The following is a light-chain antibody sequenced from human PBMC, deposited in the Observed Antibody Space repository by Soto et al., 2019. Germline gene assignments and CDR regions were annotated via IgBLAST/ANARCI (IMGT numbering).Light chain of an antibody. CDR2: GNS. CDR1: RSNIGAGYG. CDR3: QSYDSSLSGSRV. V-gene: IGLV1-40*01. Sequence: QSVLTQPPSVSGAPGQRVTISCTGSRSNIGAGYGVHWYQQLPGTAPKLLIYGNSNRPSGVPDRFFGSKSGTSASLAITGLQAEDEADYYCQSYDSSLSGSRVFGTGTKLTVL. J-gene: IGLJ1*01.